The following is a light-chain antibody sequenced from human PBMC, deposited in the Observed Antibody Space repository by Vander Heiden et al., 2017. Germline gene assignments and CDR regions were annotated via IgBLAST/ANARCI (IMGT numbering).Light chain of an antibody. CDR3: QQYGSSRDT. Sequence: EIVLTQSPRSLSLSPGERATLSCRASQSVSSGYLAWYQQKPGQAPRLLIYAASSMATGIPDRFSGSGSGTDFTLTISRLEPEDFAVYYCQQYGSSRDTFGQGTKLEIK. J-gene: IGKJ2*01. V-gene: IGKV3-20*01. CDR2: AAS. CDR1: QSVSSGY.